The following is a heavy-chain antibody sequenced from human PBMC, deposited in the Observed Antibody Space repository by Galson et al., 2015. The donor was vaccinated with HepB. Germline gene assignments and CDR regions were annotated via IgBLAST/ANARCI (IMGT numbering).Heavy chain of an antibody. V-gene: IGHV3-11*06. CDR2: ISSSSSYT. Sequence: SLRLSCAASGFTFSDYYMSWIRQAPGKGLEWVSYISSSSSYTNYADSVKGRFTISRDSAKNSLYLQMNSLRAEDTAVYYCARVTAADYGMDVWGQGTTVTVSS. J-gene: IGHJ6*02. D-gene: IGHD6-13*01. CDR1: GFTFSDYY. CDR3: ARVTAADYGMDV.